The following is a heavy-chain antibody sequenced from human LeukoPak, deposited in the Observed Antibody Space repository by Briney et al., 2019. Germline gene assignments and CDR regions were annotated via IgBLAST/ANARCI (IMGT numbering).Heavy chain of an antibody. CDR1: GFTFSNSA. J-gene: IGHJ4*01. CDR3: AKGIYSSGWSYFDY. D-gene: IGHD6-19*01. V-gene: IGHV3-23*01. CDR2: LSGSGITK. Sequence: GGSLRLSCAASGFTFSNSAMSWVRQAPGKGLEGVSTLSGSGITKYYVDSVKDRFTISRENSKNTLYLQMNSLRAEDTAVYYCAKGIYSSGWSYFDYWGHGTLVTVSS.